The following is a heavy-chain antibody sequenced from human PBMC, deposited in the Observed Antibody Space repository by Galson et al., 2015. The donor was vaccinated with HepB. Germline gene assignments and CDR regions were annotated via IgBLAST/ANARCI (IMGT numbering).Heavy chain of an antibody. CDR1: GGTFSSSA. V-gene: IGHV1-69*01. CDR3: ARGALYSGYARYDY. D-gene: IGHD5-12*01. Sequence: SCKTSGGTFSSSAISWVRQAPGQGLEWMGGIIPIFGTANYAQKFQGRVTTTADESTSTAYMELSSLRSEDTAVYFCARGALYSGYARYDYWCQGTLVTVSS. J-gene: IGHJ4*02. CDR2: IIPIFGTA.